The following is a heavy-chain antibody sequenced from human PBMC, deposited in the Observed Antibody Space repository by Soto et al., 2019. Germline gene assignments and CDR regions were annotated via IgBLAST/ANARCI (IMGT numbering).Heavy chain of an antibody. J-gene: IGHJ4*02. V-gene: IGHV5-51*01. CDR3: ARQVIAASSGPEPPDY. CDR2: IYPGDSDT. D-gene: IGHD6-13*01. CDR1: VYSFTSYW. Sequence: PGESLKISCKGSVYSFTSYWIGWLRQMPGKGLEWMGIIYPGDSDTRYSPSFQGQVTISADKSISTAYLQWSSLKASDTAMYYCARQVIAASSGPEPPDYWGQGTLVTVSS.